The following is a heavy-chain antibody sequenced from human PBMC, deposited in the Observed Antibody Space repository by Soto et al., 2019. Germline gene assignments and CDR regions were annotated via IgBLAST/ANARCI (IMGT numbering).Heavy chain of an antibody. CDR3: ARRAARPYYYYYYGMDV. D-gene: IGHD6-6*01. V-gene: IGHV5-51*01. CDR1: GYRFTSYW. J-gene: IGHJ6*02. Sequence: GESHKNSSKGSGYRFTSYWIGWVRQMTGKGLEWMGIIYPGDSDTRYSPSFQGQVTISADKSISTTYLQWSSLKASDTAMYYCARRAARPYYYYYYGMDVWGQGTTVTVSS. CDR2: IYPGDSDT.